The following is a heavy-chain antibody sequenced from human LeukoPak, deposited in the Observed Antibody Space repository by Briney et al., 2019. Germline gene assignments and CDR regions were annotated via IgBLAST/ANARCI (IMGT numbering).Heavy chain of an antibody. V-gene: IGHV3-74*01. D-gene: IGHD1-26*01. Sequence: GGSLRLSCAASGFTFSSYWMHWVRQAPGKGLVWVSRINTDGSSTSYADSVKGRFTISRDNAKNTLYLQMNSLRAEDTAVYYCARDIGYSGSYWAFDIWGQGAMVTVSS. CDR1: GFTFSSYW. CDR3: ARDIGYSGSYWAFDI. J-gene: IGHJ3*02. CDR2: INTDGSST.